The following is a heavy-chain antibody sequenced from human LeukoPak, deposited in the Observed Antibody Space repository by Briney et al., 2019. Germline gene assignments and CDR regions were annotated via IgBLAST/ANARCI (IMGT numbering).Heavy chain of an antibody. Sequence: GGSLRLSCAASGFNFGTHWMTWVRQAPGKGLECVAIIKKDGSEKYHVDSVKGRFTISRDNAKNSLFLQMNNLRAEDTAVYYCARKQWLNSWGQGTRVIVSS. CDR1: GFNFGTHW. CDR2: IKKDGSEK. D-gene: IGHD6-19*01. J-gene: IGHJ5*02. V-gene: IGHV3-7*01. CDR3: ARKQWLNS.